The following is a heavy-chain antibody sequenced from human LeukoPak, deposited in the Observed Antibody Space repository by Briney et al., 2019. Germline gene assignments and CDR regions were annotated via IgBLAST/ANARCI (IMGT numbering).Heavy chain of an antibody. CDR1: GGTFSSYA. D-gene: IGHD3-10*01. CDR2: IIPILGIA. V-gene: IGHV1-69*04. Sequence: GASVKVSCKASGGTFSSYAISWVRQAPGQGLEWMGRIIPILGIANYAQKFQGRVTITADKSTSTAYMELSSLRSEDTAVYYCAREVYYYGSGSYYKGQTLYYYGMDVWGQGTTVTVSS. J-gene: IGHJ6*02. CDR3: AREVYYYGSGSYYKGQTLYYYGMDV.